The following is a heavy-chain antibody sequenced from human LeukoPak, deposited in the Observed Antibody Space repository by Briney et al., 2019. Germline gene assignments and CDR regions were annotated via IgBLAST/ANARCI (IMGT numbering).Heavy chain of an antibody. D-gene: IGHD4-17*01. Sequence: PGGSLRLSCAASGFSFSNYWMHWVRQAPGKGLEWVSAISGSGGSTYYADSVKGRFTISRDNSKNTLYLQMNSLRAEDTAVYYCAKVALEGGDYYFDYWGQGTLVTVSS. V-gene: IGHV3-23*01. J-gene: IGHJ4*02. CDR2: ISGSGGST. CDR3: AKVALEGGDYYFDY. CDR1: GFSFSNYW.